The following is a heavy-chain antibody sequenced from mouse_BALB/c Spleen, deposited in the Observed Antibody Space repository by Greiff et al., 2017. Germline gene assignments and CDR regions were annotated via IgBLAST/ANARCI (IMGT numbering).Heavy chain of an antibody. J-gene: IGHJ4*01. D-gene: IGHD1-1*01. CDR1: GFNIKDTY. V-gene: IGHV14-3*02. CDR3: ELLLLRIPSMDY. Sequence: VQLKQSGAELVKPGASVKLSCTASGFNIKDTYMHWVKQRPEQGLEWIGRIDPANGNTKYDPKFQGKATITADTSSNTAYLQLSSLTSEDTAVYYCELLLLRIPSMDYWGQGTSVTVSS. CDR2: IDPANGNT.